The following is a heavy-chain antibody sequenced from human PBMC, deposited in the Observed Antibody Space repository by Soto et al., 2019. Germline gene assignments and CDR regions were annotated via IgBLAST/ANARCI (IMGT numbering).Heavy chain of an antibody. V-gene: IGHV1-3*01. D-gene: IGHD7-27*01. CDR3: ARETGDGTFDF. CDR1: GYTFSSYA. J-gene: IGHJ4*02. CDR2: INAGYGNT. Sequence: QVHLVQSGAEVRKPGASVKVSCKASGYTFSSYAIHWVRQAPGQRLEWMGWINAGYGNTKSSQKFQDRVTISRDTSESTAYMELTRLRSEDRAVYYCARETGDGTFDFWGQGTLVTVSS.